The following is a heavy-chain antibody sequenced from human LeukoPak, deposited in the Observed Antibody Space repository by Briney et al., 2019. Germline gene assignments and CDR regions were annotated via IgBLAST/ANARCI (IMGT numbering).Heavy chain of an antibody. CDR3: ARDWKVPLIVVVPADPSEVWFDP. D-gene: IGHD2-2*01. CDR1: GGSISSYY. V-gene: IGHV4-4*07. J-gene: IGHJ5*02. Sequence: SETLSLTCTVSGGSISSYYWSWIRQPAGKGLEWIGRIYTSGSTNYNPSLKSRVTMSVDTSKNQFSLKLSSVTAADTAVYYCARDWKVPLIVVVPADPSEVWFDPWGQGTLVTVSS. CDR2: IYTSGST.